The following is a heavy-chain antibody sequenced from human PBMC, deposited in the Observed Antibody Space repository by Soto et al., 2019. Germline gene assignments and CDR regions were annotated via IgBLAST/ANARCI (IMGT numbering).Heavy chain of an antibody. CDR2: VYYRGSI. J-gene: IGHJ5*01. CDR3: ARVTFTPNWFDS. V-gene: IGHV4-30-4*01. CDR1: GDSISSPDYY. D-gene: IGHD3-3*02. Sequence: SETLSLTCTVSGDSISSPDYYWSWIRLAPGKGLELIGYVYYRGSIYYTPSFESRVSTSVDTSKNQFSLRLTSVTAADSAMYFCARVTFTPNWFDSWGKGILVT.